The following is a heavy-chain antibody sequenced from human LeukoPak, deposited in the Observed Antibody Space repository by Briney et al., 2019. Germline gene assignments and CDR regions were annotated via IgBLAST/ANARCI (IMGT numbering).Heavy chain of an antibody. D-gene: IGHD1-26*01. V-gene: IGHV1-2*02. CDR2: INPNSGGT. CDR1: GYTFTGYY. J-gene: IGHJ4*02. CDR3: ARVSVVGASRWDY. Sequence: ASVKVSCKASGYTFTGYYMHWVRQAPGQGLEWMGWINPNSGGTNYAQKFQGRVTMTRGTSISTAYMELSRLRSDDTAVYYCARVSVVGASRWDYWGQGTLVTVSS.